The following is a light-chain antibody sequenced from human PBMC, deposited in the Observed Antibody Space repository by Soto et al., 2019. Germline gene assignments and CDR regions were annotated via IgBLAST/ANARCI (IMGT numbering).Light chain of an antibody. CDR2: DAS. CDR1: QSISSW. Sequence: DTQMTQSPSTLSASVGDRVTITCRASQSISSWLAWYKQKPGKAPKLLIYDASSLESGVPSRFSGSGSGTEFTLTISSLQPDDFATYYCQQYNSYRGTFGQGTKVDIK. CDR3: QQYNSYRGT. J-gene: IGKJ1*01. V-gene: IGKV1-5*01.